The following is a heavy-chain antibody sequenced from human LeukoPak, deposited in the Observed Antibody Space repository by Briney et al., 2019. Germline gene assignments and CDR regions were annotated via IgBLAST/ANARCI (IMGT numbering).Heavy chain of an antibody. J-gene: IGHJ4*02. CDR3: ARPAVNYDILTGFDY. CDR1: GFIFSSYA. D-gene: IGHD3-9*01. V-gene: IGHV3-30*19. Sequence: GGSLRLSCAASGFIFSSYAMHWVRQAPGKGLEWVAVISYDGSNKYYADSVKGRFTISRDNSKNTLYLQMNSLRAEDTAVYYCARPAVNYDILTGFDYWGQGTLVTVSS. CDR2: ISYDGSNK.